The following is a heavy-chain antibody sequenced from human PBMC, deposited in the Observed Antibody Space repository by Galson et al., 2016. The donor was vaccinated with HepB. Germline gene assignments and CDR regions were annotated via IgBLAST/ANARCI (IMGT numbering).Heavy chain of an antibody. CDR1: GFTFDDYT. CDR3: AKAVWFGEFPPDV. D-gene: IGHD3-10*01. Sequence: SLRLSCAASGFTFDDYTMHWVRQAPGKGLEWVSLISWDGGSTYYADSVKGRFTISRDNSKNSLYLQMNSLRTEDTALYYCAKAVWFGEFPPDVWGQGTTVTVSS. CDR2: ISWDGGST. V-gene: IGHV3-43*01. J-gene: IGHJ6*02.